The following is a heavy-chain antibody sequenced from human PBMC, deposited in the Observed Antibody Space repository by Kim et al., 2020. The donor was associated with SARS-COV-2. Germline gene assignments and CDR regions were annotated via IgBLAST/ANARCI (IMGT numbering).Heavy chain of an antibody. J-gene: IGHJ4*02. CDR3: ARAGSSDY. Sequence: GGGKFYLGSVKGRFTISRDNAENSLYLQMDSLRAEDTAVYYCARAGSSDYWGQGTLVTVSS. CDR2: GGGK. V-gene: IGHV3-7*01. D-gene: IGHD6-6*01.